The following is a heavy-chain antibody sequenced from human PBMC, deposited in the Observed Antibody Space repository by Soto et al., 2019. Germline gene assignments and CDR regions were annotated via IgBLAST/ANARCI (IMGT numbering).Heavy chain of an antibody. D-gene: IGHD2-8*02. V-gene: IGHV3-30*03. J-gene: IGHJ4*02. Sequence: LRLSFTASGFDFSNSGIQWVRQTPGKLLEWVALISFDGDKYYVDSVKGRFTISRDNPTNTVYLQMNRLRPEDTGVYYCARDYDPGWCNFWGQGTLVTVSS. CDR2: ISFDGDK. CDR1: GFDFSNSG. CDR3: ARDYDPGWCNF.